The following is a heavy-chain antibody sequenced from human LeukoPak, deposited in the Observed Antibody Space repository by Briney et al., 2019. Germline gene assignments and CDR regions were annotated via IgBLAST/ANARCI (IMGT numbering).Heavy chain of an antibody. CDR3: ARVGYSSSWADYYYYYMDV. V-gene: IGHV4-61*01. Sequence: PSETLSLTCSVSGYSITSGYYWGWIRPPPGKGLEWIGYIYYSGSTNYNPSLKSRVTISVDTSKNQFSLKLSSVTAADTAVYYCARVGYSSSWADYYYYYMDVWGKGTTVTISS. CDR2: IYYSGST. J-gene: IGHJ6*03. CDR1: GYSITSGYY. D-gene: IGHD6-13*01.